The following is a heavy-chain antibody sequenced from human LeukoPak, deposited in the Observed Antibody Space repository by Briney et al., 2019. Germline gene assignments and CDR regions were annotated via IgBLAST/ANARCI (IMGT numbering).Heavy chain of an antibody. J-gene: IGHJ4*02. CDR2: IRYDGSNK. CDR1: GFTFSSYG. CDR3: AKDGGRVGGYGG. Sequence: GGSLRLSCAASGFTFSSYGMHWVREAPGKGLEWVAFIRYDGSNKYYADSVKGRFTISRDNSKNTLYLQMNSLRAEDTAVYYCAKDGGRVGGYGGWGQGTLVTVSS. D-gene: IGHD5-12*01. V-gene: IGHV3-30*02.